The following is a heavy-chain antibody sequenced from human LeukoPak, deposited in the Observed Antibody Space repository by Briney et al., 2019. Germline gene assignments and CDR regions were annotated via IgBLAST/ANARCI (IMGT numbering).Heavy chain of an antibody. J-gene: IGHJ5*02. V-gene: IGHV3-30*18. CDR3: AKAPSIAVAGTYNWFDP. D-gene: IGHD6-19*01. Sequence: GGSLRLSCAASGFTFSSYGMHWVRQAPGKGLEWVAVISYDGSNKYYADSVKGRFTISRDNSKNTLYLQMNSLRAEDTAVYYCAKAPSIAVAGTYNWFDPWGQGTLVTVSS. CDR1: GFTFSSYG. CDR2: ISYDGSNK.